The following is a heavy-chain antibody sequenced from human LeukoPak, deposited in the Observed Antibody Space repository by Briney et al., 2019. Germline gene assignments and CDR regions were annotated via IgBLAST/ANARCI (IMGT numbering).Heavy chain of an antibody. D-gene: IGHD3-10*01. J-gene: IGHJ5*02. Sequence: ASVKVSCKASGYTFTSYGISWVRQAPGQGLEWMGWISAYNGNTNYAQKLQGRVTMTTDTSTSTAYMELRSLRSDDTAVYYCARAGTMEYYYGSGSYYMGFDPWGQGTLVTVSS. CDR1: GYTFTSYG. CDR2: ISAYNGNT. CDR3: ARAGTMEYYYGSGSYYMGFDP. V-gene: IGHV1-18*01.